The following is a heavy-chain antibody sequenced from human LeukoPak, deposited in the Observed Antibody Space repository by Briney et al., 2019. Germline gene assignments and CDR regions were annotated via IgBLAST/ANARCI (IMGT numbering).Heavy chain of an antibody. J-gene: IGHJ4*02. Sequence: PGGSLRLSCAASGFTFSTYWMNWVRQAPGKGLEWVANINQYGNEKYYVDSVKGRFTIPRDNGKNSLYLEMNSLRAEDTAVYYCATGTEMDRGVIINGHLDYWGQGTLVTASS. CDR3: ATGTEMDRGVIINGHLDY. CDR2: INQYGNEK. CDR1: GFTFSTYW. D-gene: IGHD3-10*01. V-gene: IGHV3-7*01.